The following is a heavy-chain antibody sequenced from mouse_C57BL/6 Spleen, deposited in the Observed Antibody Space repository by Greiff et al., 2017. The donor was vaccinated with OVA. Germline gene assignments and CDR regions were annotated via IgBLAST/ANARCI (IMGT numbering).Heavy chain of an antibody. J-gene: IGHJ1*03. CDR1: GYTFTGYW. V-gene: IGHV1-9*01. CDR3: ARGGGKGYFEV. CDR2: ILPGSGST. Sequence: QVQLQQSGAELMKPGASVKLSCKATGYTFTGYWIEWVKQRPGHGLEWIGEILPGSGSTNYNEKFKGKATFTADTSSNTAYMQLRNLTTEDSAICYWARGGGKGYFEVWGTGTTVTVSS.